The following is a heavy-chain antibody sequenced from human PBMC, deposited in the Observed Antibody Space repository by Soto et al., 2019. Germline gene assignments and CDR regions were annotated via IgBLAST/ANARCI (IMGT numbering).Heavy chain of an antibody. CDR2: INPATGAA. CDR3: ARGGGAGVAGSAAFDM. V-gene: IGHV1-2*02. Sequence: QLHLVQSGAVVKKPGASVTVSCSASGYPVTAYYMHWVRQAPGRGLEWMGGINPATGAAKYTQTFQVRGTMPRDTSTSTVFMELSGLTSEDTAVFSCARGGGAGVAGSAAFDMWGQGTLVTVSS. J-gene: IGHJ3*02. CDR1: GYPVTAYY. D-gene: IGHD6-19*01.